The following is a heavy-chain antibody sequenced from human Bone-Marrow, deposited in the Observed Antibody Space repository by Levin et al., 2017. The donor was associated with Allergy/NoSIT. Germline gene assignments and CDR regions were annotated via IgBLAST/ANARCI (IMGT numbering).Heavy chain of an antibody. D-gene: IGHD2-15*01. V-gene: IGHV3-21*01. J-gene: IGHJ4*02. CDR2: ISSSSSYI. CDR1: GFTFSSYS. Sequence: GGSLRLSCAASGFTFSSYSMNWVRQAPGKGLEWVSSISSSSSYIYYADSVKGRFTISRDNAKNSLYLQMNSLRAEDTAVYYCARGDIVVVVAATPSFDYWGQGTLVTVSS. CDR3: ARGDIVVVVAATPSFDY.